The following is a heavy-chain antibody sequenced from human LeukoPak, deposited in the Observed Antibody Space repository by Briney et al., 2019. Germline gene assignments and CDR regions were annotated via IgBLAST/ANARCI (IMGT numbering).Heavy chain of an antibody. CDR1: GYTLTELS. Sequence: ASVKVSCKVSGYTLTELSMHLVRQAPGKGLEWMGGFYPEDGETIYAQKFQGRVTMTEDTSTDTAYMELSSLRSEDTAVYYCATGYRMYYYASSGTEYFQHWGQGTLVTVSS. V-gene: IGHV1-24*01. D-gene: IGHD3-22*01. J-gene: IGHJ1*01. CDR2: FYPEDGET. CDR3: ATGYRMYYYASSGTEYFQH.